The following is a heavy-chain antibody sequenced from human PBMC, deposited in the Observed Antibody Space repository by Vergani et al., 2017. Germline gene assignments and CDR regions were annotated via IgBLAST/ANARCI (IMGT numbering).Heavy chain of an antibody. CDR1: GGTFSSYA. CDR2: IIPILGIA. J-gene: IGHJ4*02. Sequence: QVQLVQSGAEVKKPGSSVKVSCKASGGTFSSYAISWVRQAPGQGLEWMGRIIPILGIANYAQKFQGRVTITADKSTSTAYMELSSLRSEDTAVYYCARDLMDRGFGELLPPYFDYWGQGTLVTVSS. V-gene: IGHV1-69*04. D-gene: IGHD3-10*01. CDR3: ARDLMDRGFGELLPPYFDY.